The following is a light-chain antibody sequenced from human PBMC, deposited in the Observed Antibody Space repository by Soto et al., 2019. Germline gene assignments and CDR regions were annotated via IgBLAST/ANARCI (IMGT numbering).Light chain of an antibody. J-gene: IGLJ2*01. CDR2: DVS. CDR1: SSDVGGYNY. V-gene: IGLV2-11*01. Sequence: QSALTQPRSVSGSPGQSVTISCTGTSSDVGGYNYVSWYQHYPGKAPKLIIFDVSARPSGVPDRFSGSKSGNTASLTISGLQADDEADYYCCSYAGTYSPVLGGGTKLTVL. CDR3: CSYAGTYSPV.